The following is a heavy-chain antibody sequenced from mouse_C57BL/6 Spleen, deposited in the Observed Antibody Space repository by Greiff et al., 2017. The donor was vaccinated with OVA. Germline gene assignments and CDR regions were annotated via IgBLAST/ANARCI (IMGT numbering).Heavy chain of an antibody. J-gene: IGHJ4*01. Sequence: VQLQQSGAELARPGASVKLSCKASGYTFTSYGISWVKQRTVQGLEWIGEIYPRSGNTYYNEQFKGKATLTADESSSTAYMELRSLTSEDSAVDGCARRDYGSIYAMDYWGKGTSVTVSS. CDR3: ARRDYGSIYAMDY. V-gene: IGHV1-81*01. D-gene: IGHD1-1*01. CDR1: GYTFTSYG. CDR2: IYPRSGNT.